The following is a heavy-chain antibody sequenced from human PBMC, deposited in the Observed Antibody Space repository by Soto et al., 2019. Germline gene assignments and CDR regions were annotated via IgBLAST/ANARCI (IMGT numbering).Heavy chain of an antibody. V-gene: IGHV4-61*01. CDR3: ARDRPPQVTMVREVYGMDV. D-gene: IGHD3-10*01. CDR2: IYYSGST. Sequence: QVQLQESGPGLVKPSETLSLTCTVSGGSVSSGSYYWSWIRQPPGKGLEWIGYIYYSGSTNYNPSLKSRVTISVDTSKNQFSLKLSSVTAADTAVYYCARDRPPQVTMVREVYGMDVWGQGTTVTVSS. CDR1: GGSVSSGSYY. J-gene: IGHJ6*02.